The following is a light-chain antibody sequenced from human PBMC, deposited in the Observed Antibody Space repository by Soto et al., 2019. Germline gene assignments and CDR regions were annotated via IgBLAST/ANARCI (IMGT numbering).Light chain of an antibody. Sequence: EIVLTQSPGTLSLSPGERATLSCRASQSVSSSYLAWYQQRPGQAPRLLIYDASSRATGIPDRFRGSGSGTDFTLTISRLEPEDFAVYYCQQYGSSPSTFGQGTKVEIK. CDR2: DAS. V-gene: IGKV3-20*01. CDR3: QQYGSSPST. CDR1: QSVSSSY. J-gene: IGKJ1*01.